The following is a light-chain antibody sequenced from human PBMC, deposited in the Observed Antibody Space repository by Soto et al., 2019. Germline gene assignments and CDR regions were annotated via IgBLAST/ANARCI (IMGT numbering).Light chain of an antibody. CDR3: GTWDNSLSVVV. CDR2: ENN. CDR1: SSNIVNNY. J-gene: IGLJ2*01. Sequence: QSVLTQPHSVSAAPGQKVTIACSGSSSNIVNNYVSWYQHLPGTAPKLLMYENNKRPSGIPDRFSGAKSGTSATLGITGLQTGGEGDYYCGTWDNSLSVVVFGGGTKLTVL. V-gene: IGLV1-51*02.